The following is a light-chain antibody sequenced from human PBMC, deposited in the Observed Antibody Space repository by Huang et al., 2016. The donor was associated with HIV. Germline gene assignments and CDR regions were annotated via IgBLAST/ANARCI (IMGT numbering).Light chain of an antibody. Sequence: VMTQSPATLSVSPGERATLSCRARQGVSNNIAWYQQKPGQTPRLLIHGASTRATCIAAKFSGRGSGTDFTLTITSLQPEDSAVYYCQHYNNWPPWTFGPGTQVEI. V-gene: IGKV3D-15*01. CDR1: QGVSNN. CDR3: QHYNNWPPWT. J-gene: IGKJ1*01. CDR2: GAS.